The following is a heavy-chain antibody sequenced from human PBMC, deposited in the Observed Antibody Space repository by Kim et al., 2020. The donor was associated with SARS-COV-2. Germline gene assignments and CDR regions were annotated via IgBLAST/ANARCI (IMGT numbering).Heavy chain of an antibody. J-gene: IGHJ4*02. CDR2: ISDSGVRT. CDR3: EASDY. V-gene: IGHV3-23*01. Sequence: ISDSGVRTHYADSVKGPFTISRDNSKSTLFLQMNSLRAEDTAVYYCEASDYWGQGSLVTVSS.